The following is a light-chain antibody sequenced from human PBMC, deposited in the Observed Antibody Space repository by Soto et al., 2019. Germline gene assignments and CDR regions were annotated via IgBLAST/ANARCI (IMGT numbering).Light chain of an antibody. Sequence: IVLTQSPAILALSPGYRATLSCRASQSVSSSYLAWYQHKPXQAXRLLIHGASSRVTGIPDRFSGSGSGTDFTLTITRLEPEDFAVYYCQQYQSLTFGGGPKVDIK. CDR3: QQYQSLT. J-gene: IGKJ4*01. V-gene: IGKV3-20*01. CDR2: GAS. CDR1: QSVSSSY.